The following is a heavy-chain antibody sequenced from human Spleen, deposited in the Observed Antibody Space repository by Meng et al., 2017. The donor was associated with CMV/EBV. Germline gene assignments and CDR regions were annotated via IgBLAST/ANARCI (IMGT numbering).Heavy chain of an antibody. CDR3: ARERIYCADTSCYPDY. CDR1: GYMFATYY. Sequence: SGYMFATYYIHWVRQAPGQGLERMGIINPSDDTTTYAQRFQGRLTMSWDTSTHTVYLDLKSLRSEDTAVYFCARERIYCADTSCYPDYWGQGTLVTVSS. V-gene: IGHV1-46*01. D-gene: IGHD2-8*02. J-gene: IGHJ4*02. CDR2: INPSDDTT.